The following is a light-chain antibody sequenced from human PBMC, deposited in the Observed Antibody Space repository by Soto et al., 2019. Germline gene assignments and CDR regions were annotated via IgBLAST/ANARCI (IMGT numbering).Light chain of an antibody. J-gene: IGKJ2*01. CDR1: QRVSNSY. Sequence: EIVLTQSPGTLSLSPGDRATLSCRASQRVSNSYLAWYQQKPGQAPRLLIYDASTRAAGLPDRVTGGGFGTDFTLTINALEPEDFALYFCQQYERPPFAFGQGTRLEI. V-gene: IGKV3-20*01. CDR3: QQYERPPFA. CDR2: DAS.